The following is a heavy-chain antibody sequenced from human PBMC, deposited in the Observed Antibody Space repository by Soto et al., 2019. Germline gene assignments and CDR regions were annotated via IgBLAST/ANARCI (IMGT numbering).Heavy chain of an antibody. CDR3: ARIAVAGFYYGMDV. CDR2: IYPGDSDT. Sequence: GESLKISCQGSGYRFSSYWIAWVRQMPGKGLEWMGIIYPGDSDTIYSPSFQGQVTFSVDKSTSTAYLQWSSLKASDTAMYYCARIAVAGFYYGMDVWGQGTTVTVSS. D-gene: IGHD6-19*01. CDR1: GYRFSSYW. V-gene: IGHV5-51*01. J-gene: IGHJ6*02.